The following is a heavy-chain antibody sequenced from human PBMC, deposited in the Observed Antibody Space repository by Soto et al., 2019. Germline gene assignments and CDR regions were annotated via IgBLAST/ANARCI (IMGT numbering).Heavy chain of an antibody. CDR1: GYFFTSHY. CDR2: INPNNGDT. Sequence: ASVKVSCKTSGYFFTSHYIHWVRLAPGRGLEWMGRINPNNGDTNSPQKFQGRVTMTSDTSISTAYMELRSLRSDDTAVYYCARAFPGYCSSTSCLFDYWGQGTLVTVSS. CDR3: ARAFPGYCSSTSCLFDY. V-gene: IGHV1-2*06. D-gene: IGHD2-2*01. J-gene: IGHJ4*02.